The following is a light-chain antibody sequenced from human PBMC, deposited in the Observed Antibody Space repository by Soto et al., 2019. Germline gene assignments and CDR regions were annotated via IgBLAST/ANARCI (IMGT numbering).Light chain of an antibody. Sequence: ALTQPRSVSGSPGQSVTISCSGTNSDVGGYNSVAWYQQKPGEAPKLLLYSVTKRPSGVPDRFSGSKSGNMASLIISGLQAEDEADYYCCSYAGSSTNYVFGTGTKVTVL. CDR3: CSYAGSSTNYV. J-gene: IGLJ1*01. CDR2: SVT. V-gene: IGLV2-11*01. CDR1: NSDVGGYNS.